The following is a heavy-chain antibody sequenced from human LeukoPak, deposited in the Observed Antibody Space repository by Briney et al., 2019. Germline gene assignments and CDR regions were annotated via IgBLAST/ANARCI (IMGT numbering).Heavy chain of an antibody. Sequence: SETLSLTCTVSGGSISSYYWSWIRQPPGKGLEWIGEINHSGSTNYNPSLKSRVTISVDTSKNQFSLKLSSVTAADTAVYYCACRDGYNYAWFDPWGQGTLVTVSS. V-gene: IGHV4-34*01. CDR2: INHSGST. CDR1: GGSISSYY. CDR3: ACRDGYNYAWFDP. J-gene: IGHJ5*02. D-gene: IGHD5-24*01.